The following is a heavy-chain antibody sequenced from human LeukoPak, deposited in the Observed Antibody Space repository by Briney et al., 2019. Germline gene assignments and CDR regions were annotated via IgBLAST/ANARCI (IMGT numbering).Heavy chain of an antibody. CDR3: ARTAHSSGWEGYDY. V-gene: IGHV1-2*02. Sequence: GASVKVSCKASGYTFTGYYMHWVRQAPGQGLEWMGWINPNSGGTNYAQKFQGRVTMTRDTSISTAYMELSRLRSDDTAVYYCARTAHSSGWEGYDYWGQGTLVTVSS. J-gene: IGHJ4*02. D-gene: IGHD6-19*01. CDR1: GYTFTGYY. CDR2: INPNSGGT.